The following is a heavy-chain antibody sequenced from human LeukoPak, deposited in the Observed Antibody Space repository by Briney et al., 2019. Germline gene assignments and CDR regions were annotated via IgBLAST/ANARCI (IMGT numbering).Heavy chain of an antibody. D-gene: IGHD3-9*01. CDR3: ARRGPTTYYDILTGPPAADWFDP. CDR2: IYPADSAA. CDR1: GYSFTTYW. V-gene: IGHV5-51*01. Sequence: PGESLKISCKASGYSFTTYWIGWVRQMPGKGLEWMGIIYPADSAAKYSPSFQGQVTISADKSISTAYLQWSSLKASDTAMYYCARRGPTTYYDILTGPPAADWFDPWGQGTLVTVSS. J-gene: IGHJ5*02.